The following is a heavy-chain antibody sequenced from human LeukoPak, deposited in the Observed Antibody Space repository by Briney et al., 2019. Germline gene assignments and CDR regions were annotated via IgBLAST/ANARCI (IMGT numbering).Heavy chain of an antibody. CDR3: ARDRLEPETVDY. CDR1: GYTFTSYG. Sequence: ASVKVSCKASGYTFTSYGISWVRQAPGQGLEWMGWISAYNGNTNYAQKLQGRVTMTTDTSTSTAYMELRSLRPDDTAVYYCARDRLEPETVDYWGQGTLVTVSS. D-gene: IGHD1-1*01. V-gene: IGHV1-18*01. CDR2: ISAYNGNT. J-gene: IGHJ4*02.